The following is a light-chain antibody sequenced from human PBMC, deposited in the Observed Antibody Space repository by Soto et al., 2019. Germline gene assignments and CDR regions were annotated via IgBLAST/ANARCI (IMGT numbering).Light chain of an antibody. Sequence: EIVLTQSPGTLSLSPGERATLSCRASQSVSSNYLAWYQQKPGQAPRLLIYDASSRATGIPDRFSGSGSGTDFTLTISRLEPEDFAVYYCQQYGSSPRTFGQVTKVEIK. CDR1: QSVSSNY. V-gene: IGKV3-20*01. J-gene: IGKJ1*01. CDR3: QQYGSSPRT. CDR2: DAS.